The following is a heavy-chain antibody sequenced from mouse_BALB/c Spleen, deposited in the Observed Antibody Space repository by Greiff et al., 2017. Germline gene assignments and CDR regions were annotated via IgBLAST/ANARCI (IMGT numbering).Heavy chain of an antibody. Sequence: QVTLKVSGPGILQPSQTLSLTCSFSGFSLSTSGMGVGWIRQPSGKGLEWLAHIWWDDDKRYNPALKSRLTISKDTSSNQVFLKIASVDTADTATYYCARMASGTPGRAWFAYWGQGTLVTVSA. V-gene: IGHV8-8*01. D-gene: IGHD4-1*01. CDR3: ARMASGTPGRAWFAY. CDR1: GFSLSTSGMG. J-gene: IGHJ3*01. CDR2: IWWDDDK.